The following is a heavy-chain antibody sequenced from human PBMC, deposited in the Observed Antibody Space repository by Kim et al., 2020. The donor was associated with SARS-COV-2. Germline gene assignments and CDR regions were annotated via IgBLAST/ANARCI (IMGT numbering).Heavy chain of an antibody. CDR2: ISYDGGNK. CDR3: AKGSISMREVATFDS. V-gene: IGHV3-30*18. D-gene: IGHD3-22*01. CDR1: GFIFSSYG. J-gene: IGHJ4*02. Sequence: GGSLRLSCAASGFIFSSYGMYWVRQAPGKGLEWVAIISYDGGNKYYGDSVKGRFTISRDNSKNTLYLQMNTLRAEDTAVYYCAKGSISMREVATFDSWGQGTLVTVSS.